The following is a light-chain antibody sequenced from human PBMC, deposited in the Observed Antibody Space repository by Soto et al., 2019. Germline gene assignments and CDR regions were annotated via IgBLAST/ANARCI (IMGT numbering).Light chain of an antibody. CDR1: QSINNY. CDR3: QQYASLPIT. Sequence: DTQIPLSPPSLSASVGASVSITCQASQSINNYLNWYQQKPGKVPELLIYDASNLEPGVPSRFTGRGAGTDFTFTITSLQSEDVATYYCQQYASLPITFGQGTPLDI. J-gene: IGKJ5*01. CDR2: DAS. V-gene: IGKV1-33*01.